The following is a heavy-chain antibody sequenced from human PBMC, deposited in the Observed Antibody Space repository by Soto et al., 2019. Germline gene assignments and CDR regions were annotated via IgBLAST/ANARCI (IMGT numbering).Heavy chain of an antibody. J-gene: IGHJ4*02. Sequence: GGSLRLSCAASGLTFSSYWMHWVRQAPGKGLVWVSRINSDGSSTNYADSVKGRFTISRDNSKNTLYFQMNSLRAEDTAVYYCSGLTGKLEYWGPGTLVTVSS. CDR2: INSDGSST. CDR3: SGLTGKLEY. D-gene: IGHD3-9*01. V-gene: IGHV3-74*01. CDR1: GLTFSSYW.